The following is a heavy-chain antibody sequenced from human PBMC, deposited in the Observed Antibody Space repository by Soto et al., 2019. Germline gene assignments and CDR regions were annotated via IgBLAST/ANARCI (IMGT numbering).Heavy chain of an antibody. CDR1: GGSINNFY. Sequence: SETLSLTCTVSGGSINNFYGNWIRQPPGKGLEWIGHIRHTGTTNYNPSLKSRVTISMDSSKNQFSLRLSFLTAADTAVYYCAGGDGYRISDPWGQGTLVTISS. CDR2: IRHTGTT. D-gene: IGHD2-21*01. V-gene: IGHV4-59*01. CDR3: AGGDGYRISDP. J-gene: IGHJ5*02.